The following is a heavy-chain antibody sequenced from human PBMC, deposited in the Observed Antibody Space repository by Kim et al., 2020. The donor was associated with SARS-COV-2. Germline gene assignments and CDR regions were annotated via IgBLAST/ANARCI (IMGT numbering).Heavy chain of an antibody. CDR2: GSNK. Sequence: GSNKYYADSVKGRFTISRDNSKSTLYLQMNSLRAEDTAVYYCANHGSFGYWGQGTLVTVSS. J-gene: IGHJ4*02. D-gene: IGHD1-26*01. V-gene: IGHV3-30*02. CDR3: ANHGSFGY.